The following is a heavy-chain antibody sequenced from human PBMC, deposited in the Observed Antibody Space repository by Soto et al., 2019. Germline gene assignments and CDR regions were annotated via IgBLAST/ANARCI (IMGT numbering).Heavy chain of an antibody. CDR1: GFTFSTYS. Sequence: PVGSLRLSCAASGFTFSTYSINWVRQAPWKGLEWIAYISSSSITIFYADSVKGRFSISRDNAKNSLYLQMNSLRDEDTSVYYCARDNGIDGCVDPWGQGTPVTVSS. CDR3: ARDNGIDGCVDP. J-gene: IGHJ5*02. D-gene: IGHD2-8*01. CDR2: ISSSSITI. V-gene: IGHV3-48*02.